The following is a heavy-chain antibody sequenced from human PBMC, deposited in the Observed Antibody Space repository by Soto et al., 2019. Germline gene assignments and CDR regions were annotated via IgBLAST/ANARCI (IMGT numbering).Heavy chain of an antibody. CDR1: TPSFSKFA. V-gene: IGHV3-33*01. CDR3: AREGASSGYPVYFDY. D-gene: IGHD3-22*01. J-gene: IGHJ4*02. CDR2: IRFNGSKT. Sequence: GRSMTPASLVSTPSFSKFATRCDRPPAGKGLECMGVIRFNGSKTNYAESVKGRFTVTRDNSENTVSLQMNNLRADDTGVYYCAREGASSGYPVYFDYWGQGTLVTVSS.